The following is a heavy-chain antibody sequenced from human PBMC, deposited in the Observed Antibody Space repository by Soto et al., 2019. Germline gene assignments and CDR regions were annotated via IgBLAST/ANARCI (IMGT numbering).Heavy chain of an antibody. V-gene: IGHV1-3*01. Sequence: GASVKVSCKASGYTFTSYAMHWVRQAPGQRLEWMGWINAGNGNTKYSQKFQGRVTITGDTSASTAYMELSSLRSEDTAVYYCARGGVTMIVVATNWFDPWGQGTLVTVSS. D-gene: IGHD3-22*01. J-gene: IGHJ5*02. CDR3: ARGGVTMIVVATNWFDP. CDR2: INAGNGNT. CDR1: GYTFTSYA.